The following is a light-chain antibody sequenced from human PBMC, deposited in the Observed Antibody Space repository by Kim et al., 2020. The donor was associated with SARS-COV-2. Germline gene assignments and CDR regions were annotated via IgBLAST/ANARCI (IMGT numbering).Light chain of an antibody. V-gene: IGLV3-19*01. CDR2: GKN. CDR1: RLRGYY. Sequence: ALGQTVRIKCQGDRLRGYYACWSQQTPGQAPVLVIYGKNNRPPGIPDRFSGSSSGNTASLTITGAQAEDEADYYCNSRDSSGNHWVFGGGTQLTVL. CDR3: NSRDSSGNHWV. J-gene: IGLJ3*02.